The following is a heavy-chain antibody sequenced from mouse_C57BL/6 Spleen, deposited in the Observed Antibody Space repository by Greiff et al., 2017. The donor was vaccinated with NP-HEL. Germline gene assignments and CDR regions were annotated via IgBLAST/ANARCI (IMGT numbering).Heavy chain of an antibody. V-gene: IGHV5-4*01. CDR1: GFTFSSYA. D-gene: IGHD1-2*01. CDR3: ARVGYYGGDYFDY. J-gene: IGHJ2*01. CDR2: ISDGGSYT. Sequence: EVQLVESGGGLVKPGGSLKLSCAASGFTFSSYAMSWVRQTPEKRLEWVATISDGGSYTYYPDNVKGRFTISRDNAKNNLYLQMSHLKSEDTAMYYCARVGYYGGDYFDYWGQGTTLTVSS.